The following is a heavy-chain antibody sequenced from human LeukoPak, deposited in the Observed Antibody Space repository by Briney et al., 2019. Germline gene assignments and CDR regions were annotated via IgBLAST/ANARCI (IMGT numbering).Heavy chain of an antibody. V-gene: IGHV4-59*01. CDR1: GGSISGYY. J-gene: IGHJ3*02. Sequence: SETLSLTCTVSGGSISGYYWSWIRQPPGKGLEWIGYLYYSGSTNYNPSLKSRVTISVDTSKNQLSLKLRSVTAADTAVYYCATVLDSPDAFDIWGQGTMVTVSS. D-gene: IGHD2-2*03. CDR3: ATVLDSPDAFDI. CDR2: LYYSGST.